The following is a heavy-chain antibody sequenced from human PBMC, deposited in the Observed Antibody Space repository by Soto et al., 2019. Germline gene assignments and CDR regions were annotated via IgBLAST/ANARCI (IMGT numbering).Heavy chain of an antibody. Sequence: ASVKVSCKASGYTFTSYAIHWVRQAPGQRLEWMGWINVGNANTKYSQKFQGRVTITKDTSASTAYMELSSLRSEDTAVYYCARSIVVVTALDYWGQGTLVTVSS. CDR3: ARSIVVVTALDY. CDR1: GYTFTSYA. CDR2: INVGNANT. J-gene: IGHJ4*02. V-gene: IGHV1-3*01. D-gene: IGHD2-21*02.